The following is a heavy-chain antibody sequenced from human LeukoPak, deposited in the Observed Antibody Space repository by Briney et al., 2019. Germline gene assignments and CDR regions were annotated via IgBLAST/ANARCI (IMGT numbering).Heavy chain of an antibody. Sequence: SQTLSLTCAISGDSVSSNSAAWNWIRQSPSRGLEWLGRTYYRSKWYNDYAVSVKSRITINPDTSKNQFSLQLNSVTPEDTAVYYCARDYGRYCSSTSCYAHRPYNWFDPWGQGTLVTVS. CDR2: TYYRSKWYN. V-gene: IGHV6-1*01. CDR3: ARDYGRYCSSTSCYAHRPYNWFDP. D-gene: IGHD2-2*01. CDR1: GDSVSSNSAA. J-gene: IGHJ5*02.